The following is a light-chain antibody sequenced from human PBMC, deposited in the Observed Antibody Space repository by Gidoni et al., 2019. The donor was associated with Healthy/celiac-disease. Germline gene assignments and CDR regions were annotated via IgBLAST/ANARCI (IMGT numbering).Light chain of an antibody. CDR3: QQYGSSPYT. J-gene: IGKJ2*01. Sequence: DIVSKQSPGTLSSSRGERATLSCRASHSVSSSYLAWYQQKPGQAPRLLIYGASSRATGIPDRFSGSGSGTDFTLTISRLEPEDFAVYYCQQYGSSPYTFGQGTKLEIK. V-gene: IGKV3-20*01. CDR1: HSVSSSY. CDR2: GAS.